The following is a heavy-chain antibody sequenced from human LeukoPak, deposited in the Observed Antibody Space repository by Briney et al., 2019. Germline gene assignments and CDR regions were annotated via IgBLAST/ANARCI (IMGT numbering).Heavy chain of an antibody. V-gene: IGHV3-33*01. J-gene: IGHJ4*02. CDR3: ARDDGSSWYADPLAPIDY. CDR2: IWYDGSNK. Sequence: GGSLRLSCAASGFTFSSYGMHWVRQAPGKGLEWVAVIWYDGSNKYYADSVKGRFTISRDNSKNTLYLQMNSLRAEDTAVYYCARDDGSSWYADPLAPIDYWGQGTLVTVSS. CDR1: GFTFSSYG. D-gene: IGHD6-13*01.